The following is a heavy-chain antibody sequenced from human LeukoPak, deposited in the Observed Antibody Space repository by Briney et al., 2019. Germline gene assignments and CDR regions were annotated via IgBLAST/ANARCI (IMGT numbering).Heavy chain of an antibody. CDR3: ARAEVIDY. V-gene: IGHV1-2*02. D-gene: IGHD3-22*01. J-gene: IGHJ4*02. CDR2: INPNSGGT. CDR1: GYTFTGYY. Sequence: ASVTVSFTASGYTFTGYYMHWVRQAPGQGLEWMGWINPNSGGTNYAQKFQGRVTMTRDTPISTAYMELTSLRSDDTAVYYCARAEVIDYWGQGTLVTVSS.